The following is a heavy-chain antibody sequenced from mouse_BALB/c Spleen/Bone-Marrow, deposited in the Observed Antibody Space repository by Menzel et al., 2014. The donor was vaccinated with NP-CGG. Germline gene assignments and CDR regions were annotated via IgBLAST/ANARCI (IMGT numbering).Heavy chain of an antibody. CDR3: AREDYGNSWFAY. V-gene: IGHV1-80*01. CDR2: IYPGDDDT. Sequence: QVQLQQSGAELVRPGSSVKISCKASGYAISGYWMNWVKQRPGQGLEWIGQIYPGDDDTIYNGKFKGKATLTADKSSNTAYMQLSGLTSEDSAVYLCAREDYGNSWFAYWGRGTLVTVSA. CDR1: GYAISGYW. J-gene: IGHJ3*01. D-gene: IGHD2-1*01.